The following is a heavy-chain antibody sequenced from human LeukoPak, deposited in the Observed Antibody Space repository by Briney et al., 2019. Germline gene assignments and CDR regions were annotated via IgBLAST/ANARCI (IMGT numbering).Heavy chain of an antibody. V-gene: IGHV3-66*01. CDR1: GFTVSSNY. CDR2: LFSGGST. J-gene: IGHJ4*02. CDR3: ARDGVRWNRDYFDY. Sequence: GGSLRLSCAASGFTVSSNYMSWVRQAPGKGLEWVSGLFSGGSTYYADSVKGRFTISRDNSKNTLYLQMNSLRAEDTAVYYCARDGVRWNRDYFDYWGQGTLVTVSS. D-gene: IGHD1-1*01.